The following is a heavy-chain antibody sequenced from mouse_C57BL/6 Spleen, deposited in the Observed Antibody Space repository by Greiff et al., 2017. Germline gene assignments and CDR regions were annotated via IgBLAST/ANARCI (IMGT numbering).Heavy chain of an antibody. CDR2: ISSGGGYI. CDR3: TRDYGSSYGDVDV. CDR1: GFTFSSYA. Sequence: EVHLVESGEGLVKPGGSLKLSCAASGFTFSSYAMSWVRQTPEKRLEWVAYISSGGGYIYYADTVKGRYTISRDNARNSLYLQMSSLKSEDTAMYYCTRDYGSSYGDVDVWGTGTTVTVSS. D-gene: IGHD1-1*01. V-gene: IGHV5-9-1*02. J-gene: IGHJ1*03.